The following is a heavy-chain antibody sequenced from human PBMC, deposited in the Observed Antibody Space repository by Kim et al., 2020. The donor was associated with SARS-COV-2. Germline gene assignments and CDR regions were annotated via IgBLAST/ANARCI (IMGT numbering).Heavy chain of an antibody. CDR2: IWYDGSNK. Sequence: GGSLRLSCAASGFTFSSYGMHWVRQAPGKGLEWVAVIWYDGSNKYYADSVKGRFTISRDNSKNTLYLQMNSLRAEDTAVYYCARDRPRGSSSDGMDVWGQGATVTVSS. CDR3: ARDRPRGSSSDGMDV. J-gene: IGHJ6*02. V-gene: IGHV3-33*01. CDR1: GFTFSSYG. D-gene: IGHD6-6*01.